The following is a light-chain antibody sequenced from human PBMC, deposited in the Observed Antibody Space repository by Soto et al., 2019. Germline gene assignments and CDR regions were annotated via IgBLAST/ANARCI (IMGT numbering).Light chain of an antibody. V-gene: IGKV3-15*01. CDR2: HXS. CDR1: QGIAGT. CDR3: QPYNNGTRT. Sequence: VVMRKSPATLLLSRGEGATLCXRASQGIAGTLPWYQHKPGXPPRXXXAHXSTMATGGPTRLSGSRSGAEFTLTINSLHSEDSAVYYCQPYNNGTRTFGGGTKVDIK. J-gene: IGKJ4*02.